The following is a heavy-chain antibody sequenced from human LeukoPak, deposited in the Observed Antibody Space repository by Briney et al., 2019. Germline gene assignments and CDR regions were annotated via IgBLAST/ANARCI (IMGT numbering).Heavy chain of an antibody. Sequence: RASVKVSCKASGYTFTGCYMHWVRQAPGQGLEWMGWINPNSGGTNYAQKFQGRVTMTRDTSISTAYMGLSRLRSDDTAVYYCARNQPYCSSTSCSTDYWGQGTLVTVSS. D-gene: IGHD2-2*02. CDR2: INPNSGGT. CDR1: GYTFTGCY. CDR3: ARNQPYCSSTSCSTDY. V-gene: IGHV1-2*02. J-gene: IGHJ4*02.